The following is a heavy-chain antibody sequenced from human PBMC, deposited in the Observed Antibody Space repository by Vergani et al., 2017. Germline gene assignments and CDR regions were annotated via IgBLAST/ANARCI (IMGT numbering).Heavy chain of an antibody. CDR1: GGSISSGGYY. CDR2: IYYSGST. V-gene: IGHV4-31*03. CDR3: ARDAYYYDSSGYHDAFDI. J-gene: IGHJ3*02. Sequence: QVQLQESGPGLVKPSQTLSLTCTISGGSISSGGYYWSWIRQHPGKGLEWIGYIYYSGSTYYNPSLKSRVTISVDTSKNQFSLKLSSVTAADTAVYYCARDAYYYDSSGYHDAFDIWGQGTMVTVSS. D-gene: IGHD3-22*01.